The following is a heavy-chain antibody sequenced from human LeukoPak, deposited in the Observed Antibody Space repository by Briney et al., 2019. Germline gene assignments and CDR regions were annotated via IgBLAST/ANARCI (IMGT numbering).Heavy chain of an antibody. J-gene: IGHJ3*02. Sequence: PSETLSLTCTVSGGSISSYYWSWIRQPPGKGLEWIGYIYYSGTTNYNPSLKSRVIMSVDTSKNQFSLKLSSVTAADTAVYYCARTTGNDGFDIWGQGTMVSVSS. CDR2: IYYSGTT. D-gene: IGHD3-9*01. CDR3: ARTTGNDGFDI. CDR1: GGSISSYY. V-gene: IGHV4-59*08.